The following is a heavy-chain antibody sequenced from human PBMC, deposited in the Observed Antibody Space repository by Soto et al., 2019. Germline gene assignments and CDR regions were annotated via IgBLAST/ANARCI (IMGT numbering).Heavy chain of an antibody. CDR2: IGTAGDT. Sequence: GGSLRLSCAASGFTFSSYDMHWVRQATGKGLEWVSAIGTAGDTYYPGSVKGRFTISRENAKNSLYLQMNSLRAGDTAVYYCARTGVLSKDSSSRYYDGMDVWGQGTTVTGSS. V-gene: IGHV3-13*01. CDR1: GFTFSSYD. CDR3: ARTGVLSKDSSSRYYDGMDV. D-gene: IGHD6-6*01. J-gene: IGHJ6*02.